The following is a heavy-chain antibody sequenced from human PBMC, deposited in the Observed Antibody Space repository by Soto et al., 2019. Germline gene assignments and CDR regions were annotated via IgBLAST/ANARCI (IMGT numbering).Heavy chain of an antibody. Sequence: GGSLRLSCAASGFTFSSYSMSWVRQAPGKGLEWVANINKNGGEKYYVDSVKGRFTISKDNAKNSLYLQMNSLRAEDTAVYYCASHYGDDEDDDYWGQGTLVTVSS. V-gene: IGHV3-7*03. CDR3: ASHYGDDEDDDY. J-gene: IGHJ4*02. CDR2: INKNGGEK. D-gene: IGHD4-17*01. CDR1: GFTFSSYS.